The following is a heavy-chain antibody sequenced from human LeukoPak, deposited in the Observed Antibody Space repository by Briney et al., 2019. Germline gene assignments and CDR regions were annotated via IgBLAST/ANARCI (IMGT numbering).Heavy chain of an antibody. CDR2: ITTYNGNT. J-gene: IGHJ5*02. D-gene: IGHD3-22*01. CDR1: GYTFTSYG. CDR3: ARDESRGSISGGSGLNH. V-gene: IGHV1-18*01. Sequence: ASVKVSCKASGYTFTSYGISWVRQAPGEGLEWMGWITTYNGNTNYAQKFEGRVTMTTDTSTRTAYMELRSLRSDDTAIYYCARDESRGSISGGSGLNHWGQGTLVTVSS.